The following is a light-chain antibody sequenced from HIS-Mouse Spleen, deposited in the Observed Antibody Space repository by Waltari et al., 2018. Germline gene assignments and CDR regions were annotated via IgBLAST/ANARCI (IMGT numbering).Light chain of an antibody. CDR1: QSVLYSSNNKNY. CDR3: QQYYSTPFP. CDR2: WAS. V-gene: IGKV4-1*01. J-gene: IGKJ1*01. Sequence: DIVMTQSPDSLAVSLGERATINCKSSQSVLYSSNNKNYLAWHQQKPGQPPKLLIYWASTRESGVPDRFSGSGSGTDFTLTISSLQAEDVAVYYCQQYYSTPFPFGQGTKVEIK.